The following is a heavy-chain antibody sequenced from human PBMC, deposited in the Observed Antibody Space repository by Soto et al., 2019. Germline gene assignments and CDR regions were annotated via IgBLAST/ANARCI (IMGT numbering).Heavy chain of an antibody. J-gene: IGHJ4*02. D-gene: IGHD3-10*01. Sequence: QVQLQQWGAGLLKPSETLSPTCAVYGGSFSGYYWSWIRQPPGKGLEWIGEINHSGSTNYNPSLTSRVTISVDTSKNQFSLKLSSVTAADTAVYYCARGPLYMVRGVIALYYFDYWGQGTLVTVSS. CDR3: ARGPLYMVRGVIALYYFDY. V-gene: IGHV4-34*01. CDR2: INHSGST. CDR1: GGSFSGYY.